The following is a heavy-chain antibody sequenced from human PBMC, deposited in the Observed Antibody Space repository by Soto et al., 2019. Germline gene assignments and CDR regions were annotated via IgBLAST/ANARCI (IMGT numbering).Heavy chain of an antibody. D-gene: IGHD2-15*01. CDR2: INAGNGNT. Sequence: GASVKVSCKASGYTFTSYARHWVRQAPGQRLEWMGWINAGNGNTKCSQKFQDRVTITRDTSASTAYMELSSLRSEDTAVYYCARGESVVGDYWGQGTLVTVSS. V-gene: IGHV1-3*01. CDR1: GYTFTSYA. CDR3: ARGESVVGDY. J-gene: IGHJ4*02.